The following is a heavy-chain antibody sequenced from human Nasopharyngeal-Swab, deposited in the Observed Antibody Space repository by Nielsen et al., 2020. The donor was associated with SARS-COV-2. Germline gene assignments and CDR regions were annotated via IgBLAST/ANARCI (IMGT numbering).Heavy chain of an antibody. CDR2: LNPNTGVA. V-gene: IGHV1-2*06. D-gene: IGHD6-13*01. CDR3: ARKKQLVRPFDY. J-gene: IGHJ4*02. Sequence: ASVKVSCKTSRYTFSDYFLHWVRAAPGQGLEWMGRLNPNTGVANYAQKFQGRVTMTRDTSLSTGYMELSRLRSDDPAVYYRARKKQLVRPFDYWGQGTLVTVSS. CDR1: RYTFSDYF.